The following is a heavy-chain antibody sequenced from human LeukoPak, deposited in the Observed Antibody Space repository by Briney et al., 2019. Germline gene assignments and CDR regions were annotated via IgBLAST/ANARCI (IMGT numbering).Heavy chain of an antibody. CDR2: ISTAGSTK. J-gene: IGHJ4*02. Sequence: GGTLRLSSAASRFAPTAYEMTRGRQSPGPGLEWILYISTAGSTKYYAESVKGRFTISRDNAKDSLYLQMNSLRAEDTAVYYCAKGGPARSWVYWGQGTLVTVSS. D-gene: IGHD2-2*01. V-gene: IGHV3-48*03. CDR1: RFAPTAYE. CDR3: AKGGPARSWVY.